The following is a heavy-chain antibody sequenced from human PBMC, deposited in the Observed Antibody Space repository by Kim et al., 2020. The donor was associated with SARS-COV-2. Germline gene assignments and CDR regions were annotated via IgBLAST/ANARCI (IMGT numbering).Heavy chain of an antibody. CDR3: AKDLPYGSRSYYILSAYGMDV. CDR1: GFTFSSYG. Sequence: GGSLRLSCAASGFTFSSYGMHWVRQAPGKGLEWVAVISYDGSNKYYADSVKGRFTISRDNSKNTLYLQMNSLRAEDTAVYYCAKDLPYGSRSYYILSAYGMDVWGQGTTVTVSS. V-gene: IGHV3-30*18. J-gene: IGHJ6*02. CDR2: ISYDGSNK. D-gene: IGHD3-10*01.